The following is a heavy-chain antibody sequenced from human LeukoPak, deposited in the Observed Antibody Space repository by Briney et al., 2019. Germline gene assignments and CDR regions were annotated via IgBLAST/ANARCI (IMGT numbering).Heavy chain of an antibody. J-gene: IGHJ6*03. CDR2: ISSSSSYI. Sequence: GGSLRLSCAASGFTFSSYSMNWVRQAPGKGLEWVSSISSSSSYICYADSVKGRFTISRDNAKNSLYLQMNSLRAEDTAVYYCARIYRYCSSTSCYVSNYYYMDVWGKGTTVTVSS. D-gene: IGHD2-2*01. CDR1: GFTFSSYS. CDR3: ARIYRYCSSTSCYVSNYYYMDV. V-gene: IGHV3-21*01.